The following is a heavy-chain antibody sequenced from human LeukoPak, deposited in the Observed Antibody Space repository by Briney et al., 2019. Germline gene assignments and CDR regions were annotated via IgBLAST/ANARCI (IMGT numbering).Heavy chain of an antibody. Sequence: SDTLSLTCTVSGGSISSYYWSWIRQPPGKGLEWMGYIYYSGSTNYNPSLKSRVTISVDTSKNQFSLKLSSVTAADTAVYYCARHGGQLWSFDYWRQGTLVTVSS. CDR2: IYYSGST. V-gene: IGHV4-59*08. CDR3: ARHGGQLWSFDY. CDR1: GGSISSYY. J-gene: IGHJ4*02. D-gene: IGHD5-18*01.